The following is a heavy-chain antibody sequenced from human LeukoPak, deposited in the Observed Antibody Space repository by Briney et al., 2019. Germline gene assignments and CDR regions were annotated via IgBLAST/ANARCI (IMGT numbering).Heavy chain of an antibody. CDR2: ITVSGDT. CDR3: AKGSIVVGLTDY. Sequence: PGGSLRLSCAASGFTFSNYAMGWVRRAPGKGLDWVSAITVSGDTFYTASVKGRFTVSRDNSDNTLFLQMDSLRAEDTAIYYCAKGSIVVGLTDYWGQGTLVTVSS. CDR1: GFTFSNYA. V-gene: IGHV3-23*01. D-gene: IGHD1-26*01. J-gene: IGHJ4*02.